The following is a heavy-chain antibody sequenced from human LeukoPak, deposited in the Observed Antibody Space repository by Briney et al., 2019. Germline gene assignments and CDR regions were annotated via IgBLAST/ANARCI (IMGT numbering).Heavy chain of an antibody. CDR2: ISSGSSTI. J-gene: IGHJ4*02. V-gene: IGHV3-48*04. D-gene: IGHD2-8*01. Sequence: PGGSLRLSCAASGFTFSSYGLNWVRQAPGEGLEWVSYISSGSSTIYYVDSVKGRFTISRDNAKNSLYLQMNSLRAEDTAVYYCARDPPGTNDFDYWGQGMLVTVSS. CDR3: ARDPPGTNDFDY. CDR1: GFTFSSYG.